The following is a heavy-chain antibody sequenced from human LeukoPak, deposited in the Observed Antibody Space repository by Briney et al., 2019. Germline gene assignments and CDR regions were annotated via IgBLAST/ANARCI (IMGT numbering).Heavy chain of an antibody. V-gene: IGHV1-2*02. Sequence: ASVKVSCKASGYTFTGYYMHWVRQAPGQGLEWMGWINPNSGGTNYAQKFQGRVTMTRDTSISTAYMELSRLRSDDTAVYYCTPVFVQVGAFDIWGQGTMVTVSS. J-gene: IGHJ3*02. CDR3: TPVFVQVGAFDI. CDR2: INPNSGGT. CDR1: GYTFTGYY. D-gene: IGHD3-16*02.